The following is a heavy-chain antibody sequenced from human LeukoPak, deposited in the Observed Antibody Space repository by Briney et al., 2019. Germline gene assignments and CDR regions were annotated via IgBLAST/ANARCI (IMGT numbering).Heavy chain of an antibody. V-gene: IGHV1-2*04. J-gene: IGHJ4*02. Sequence: ASVKVSCKASGYTLTSYGISWVRQAPGQGLEWMGWINPNSGGTNYAQKFQGWVTMTRDTSISTAYMELSRLRSDDTAVYYCATLGYCSGGSCYDYWGQGTLVTVSS. D-gene: IGHD2-15*01. CDR3: ATLGYCSGGSCYDY. CDR1: GYTLTSYG. CDR2: INPNSGGT.